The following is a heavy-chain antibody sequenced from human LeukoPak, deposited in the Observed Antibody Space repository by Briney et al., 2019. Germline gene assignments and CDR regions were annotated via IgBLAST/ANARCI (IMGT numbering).Heavy chain of an antibody. CDR1: GGSISSNY. V-gene: IGHV4-59*01. J-gene: IGHJ4*02. CDR3: AGSRGYFEY. Sequence: PSETLSLTCTVSGGSISSNYWSWIRQPPGKGLEWIGYIYYSGSTNYNPSLKSRVTISVDTSKNQFSLKLISVTAADTAVYYCAGSRGYFEYWGQGTLVTVSS. CDR2: IYYSGST. D-gene: IGHD1-26*01.